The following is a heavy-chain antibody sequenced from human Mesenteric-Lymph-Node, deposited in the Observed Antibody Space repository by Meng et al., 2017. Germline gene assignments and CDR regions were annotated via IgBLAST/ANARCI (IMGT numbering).Heavy chain of an antibody. D-gene: IGHD2-2*01. CDR2: IYTSGST. J-gene: IGHJ5*02. CDR3: ARGDIVVVPAASRRYNWFDP. V-gene: IGHV4-61*02. Sequence: SETLSLTCTVSGGSISSGSYYWSWIRQPAGKGLEWIGRIYTSGSTNYNPPLKSRVTISVDTSKNQFSLKLSSVTAADTAVYYCARGDIVVVPAASRRYNWFDPWGHGTLVTVSS. CDR1: GGSISSGSYY.